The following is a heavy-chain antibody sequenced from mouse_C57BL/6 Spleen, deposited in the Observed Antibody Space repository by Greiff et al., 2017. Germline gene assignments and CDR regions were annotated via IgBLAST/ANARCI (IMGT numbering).Heavy chain of an antibody. J-gene: IGHJ4*01. Sequence: QVQLQQPGAELVKPGASVKLSCKASGYTFTSYWMHWVKQRPGQGLEWIGMIHPNSGSTNYNEKFKSKATLTVDKSSSTAYMQLSSLTSEDSAVYYCARFDGPYYAMDYWGQGTSVTVSS. CDR2: IHPNSGST. V-gene: IGHV1-64*01. CDR1: GYTFTSYW. CDR3: ARFDGPYYAMDY. D-gene: IGHD2-3*01.